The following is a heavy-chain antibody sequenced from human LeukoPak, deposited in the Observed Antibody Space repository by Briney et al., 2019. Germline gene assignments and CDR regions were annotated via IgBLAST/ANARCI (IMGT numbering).Heavy chain of an antibody. D-gene: IGHD3-16*01. CDR1: GFTFSTYA. J-gene: IGHJ6*02. V-gene: IGHV3-23*01. Sequence: PGGSLSLSCAASGFTFSTYAINWVRQAPGKGLEWISAISQSGNTIYYADSVKGRFIISRDNSKNTLYLQLNSLRAEDTAVYYCARGGGLDVWGQGATVTVSS. CDR3: ARGGGLDV. CDR2: ISQSGNTI.